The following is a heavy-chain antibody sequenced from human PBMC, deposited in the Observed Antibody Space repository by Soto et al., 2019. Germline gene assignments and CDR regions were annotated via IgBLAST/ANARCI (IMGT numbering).Heavy chain of an antibody. D-gene: IGHD5-12*01. Sequence: SETLSLTCTVSGGSMSYGGFSWSWIRQSPGKGLEWIGYISRPDNPYFHPSFKNRVTMSIDRSRNQFYLNLSSMTAADRAVYYCARGAGYDPFDYWGQGVLVTVSS. V-gene: IGHV4-30-2*06. CDR3: ARGAGYDPFDY. CDR2: ISRPDNP. CDR1: GGSMSYGGFS. J-gene: IGHJ4*02.